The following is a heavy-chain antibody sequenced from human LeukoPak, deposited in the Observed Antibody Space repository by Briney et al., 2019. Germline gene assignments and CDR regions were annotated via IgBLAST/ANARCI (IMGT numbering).Heavy chain of an antibody. CDR2: IYYSGST. CDR1: GGSISSYY. CDR3: ASIAARRYWYFDL. Sequence: KASETLSLXCTVSGGSISSYYWSWIRQPPGKGLEWIGYIYYSGSTNYNPSLKSRVTISVDTSKNQFSLKLSSVTAADTAVYYCASIAARRYWYFDLWGRGTLVTVSS. D-gene: IGHD6-6*01. J-gene: IGHJ2*01. V-gene: IGHV4-59*01.